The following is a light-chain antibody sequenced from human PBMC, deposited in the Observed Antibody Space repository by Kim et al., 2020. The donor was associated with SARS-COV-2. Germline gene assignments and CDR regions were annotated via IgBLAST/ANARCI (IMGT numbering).Light chain of an antibody. CDR1: SSTSGSNT. V-gene: IGLV1-44*01. CDR2: SNN. J-gene: IGLJ2*01. CDR3: AAWDDSLNGRG. Sequence: GQRVTSSGSEGSSTSGSNTVNWYQQLPGTAPKLLIYSNNQRPSGVPDRFSGSKSGTSASLAISGLQSEDEADYYCAAWDDSLNGRGFGGGTQLTVL.